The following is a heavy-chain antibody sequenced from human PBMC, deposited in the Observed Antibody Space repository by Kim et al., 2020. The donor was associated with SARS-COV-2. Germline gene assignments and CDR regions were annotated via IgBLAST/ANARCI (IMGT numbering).Heavy chain of an antibody. CDR2: ISSQSSNT. CDR3: AIEGASAGEFDY. Sequence: GGSLRLSCAVSGITFSDYYMSWIRQAPGKGLEWISYISSQSSNTDYADSVKGRFTISRDNAKGSLYLQLNNLRVEDTAVYYCAIEGASAGEFDYWGQGTLVTVSS. J-gene: IGHJ4*02. D-gene: IGHD6-19*01. V-gene: IGHV3-11*06. CDR1: GITFSDYY.